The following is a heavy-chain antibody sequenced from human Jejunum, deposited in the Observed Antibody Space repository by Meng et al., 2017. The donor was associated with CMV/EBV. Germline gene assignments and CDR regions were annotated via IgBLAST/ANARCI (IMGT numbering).Heavy chain of an antibody. CDR1: SILY. D-gene: IGHD3-10*01. V-gene: IGHV4-38-2*02. CDR2: IYQSGGT. J-gene: IGHJ5*02. CDR3: ARDLGYYYGSGSYYNWFDP. Sequence: SILYWAWIRKPPGKGREWIGSIYQSGGTYYNPSLQRRVTISVDTSKNQFSLRLTSVTAADTAVYYFARDLGYYYGSGSYYNWFDPWGQGTLVTVSS.